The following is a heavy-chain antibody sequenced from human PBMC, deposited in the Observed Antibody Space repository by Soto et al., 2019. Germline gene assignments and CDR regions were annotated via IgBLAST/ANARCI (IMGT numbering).Heavy chain of an antibody. D-gene: IGHD4-17*01. CDR3: AREGMTTVTTHGMDV. CDR1: GGSISSGGYY. CDR2: IYYSGST. V-gene: IGHV4-31*03. J-gene: IGHJ6*02. Sequence: PSETLSLTCTVSGGSISSGGYYWSWIRPHPGKGLEWIGYIYYSGSTYYNPSLKSRVTISVDTSKNQFSLKLSSVTAADTAVYYCAREGMTTVTTHGMDVWGQGTTVTVSS.